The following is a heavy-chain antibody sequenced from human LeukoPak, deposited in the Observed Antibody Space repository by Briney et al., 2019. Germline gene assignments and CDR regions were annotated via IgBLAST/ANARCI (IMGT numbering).Heavy chain of an antibody. Sequence: SETLPLTCAVYGGSFSGYYWSWIRQPPGKGLEWIGEINHSGSTNYNPSLKSRVTISVDTSKNQFSLKLSSVTAADTAVYYCARGPLGYCSGGSCSDFDCWGQGTLVTVSS. D-gene: IGHD2-15*01. CDR2: INHSGST. CDR1: GGSFSGYY. J-gene: IGHJ4*02. CDR3: ARGPLGYCSGGSCSDFDC. V-gene: IGHV4-34*01.